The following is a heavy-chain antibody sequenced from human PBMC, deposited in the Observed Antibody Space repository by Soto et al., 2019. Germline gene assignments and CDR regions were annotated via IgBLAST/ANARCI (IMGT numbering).Heavy chain of an antibody. CDR3: ARGPFGIVVVTTGAFDI. Sequence: QVQLQESGPGLVKPSQTLSLTCTVSGGSISSGGYYWSWIRQHPGKGLEWIGYIYYSGSTYYNPSLKSRVTISVDTSKNQFSLKLSSVTAADTAVYYCARGPFGIVVVTTGAFDIWGQGTMVTVSS. D-gene: IGHD3-22*01. CDR2: IYYSGST. CDR1: GGSISSGGYY. V-gene: IGHV4-31*03. J-gene: IGHJ3*02.